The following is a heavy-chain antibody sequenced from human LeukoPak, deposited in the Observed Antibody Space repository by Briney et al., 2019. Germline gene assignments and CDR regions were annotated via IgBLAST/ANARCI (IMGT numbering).Heavy chain of an antibody. CDR3: ARGSPQTTYYYDSSGYYTFDY. CDR2: IYSGGST. D-gene: IGHD3-22*01. V-gene: IGHV3-66*01. Sequence: GGSLRLSCAASGFTVSSNYMSWVRQAPGKGLEWVSVIYSGGSTYYADSVKGRFTISRDNSKNTLYLQMNSLRAEDTAVYYCARGSPQTTYYYDSSGYYTFDYWGQGTLVTVSS. CDR1: GFTVSSNY. J-gene: IGHJ4*02.